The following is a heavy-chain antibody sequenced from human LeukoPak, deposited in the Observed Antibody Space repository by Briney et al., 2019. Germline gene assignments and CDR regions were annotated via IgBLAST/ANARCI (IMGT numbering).Heavy chain of an antibody. D-gene: IGHD2-2*03. J-gene: IGHJ3*02. CDR1: GFTFVNYG. CDR2: ISYNGNQ. Sequence: AGGSLRLFCAASGFTFVNYGFHWVRQAPVKALEWVAFISYNGNQKYGDSVKGRFTISRDNSKNTLYLQMNGLRLEDTAVYYCARDPLDISRWANAFDIWGQGTMVTVSS. CDR3: ARDPLDISRWANAFDI. V-gene: IGHV3-30-3*01.